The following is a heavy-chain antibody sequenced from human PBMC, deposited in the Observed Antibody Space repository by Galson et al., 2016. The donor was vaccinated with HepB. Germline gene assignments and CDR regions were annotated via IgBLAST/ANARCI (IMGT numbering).Heavy chain of an antibody. CDR2: IKQDGSET. J-gene: IGHJ3*01. CDR3: AWEAYLENFDWHDDASDL. CDR1: GFTFNRYY. D-gene: IGHD3-9*01. Sequence: SLRLSCAATGFTFNRYYMTWVRQAPGKGLEWVANIKQDGSETFYVDSVKGRFTIFRDNARNSLYLQMNSLRAEDTAVYYCAWEAYLENFDWHDDASDLWGQGTMVTVSS. V-gene: IGHV3-7*01.